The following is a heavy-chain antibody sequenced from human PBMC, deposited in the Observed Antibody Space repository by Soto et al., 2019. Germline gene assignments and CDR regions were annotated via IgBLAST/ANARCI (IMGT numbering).Heavy chain of an antibody. CDR3: ARGSTESYPGSRIFDF. CDR2: ISYDGTSK. V-gene: IGHV3-30*03. Sequence: GGSLRLSCAASGLTFSNHGMHWVRQAPGKGLEWVAVISYDGTSKYYADSVRGRFTISRDNSKNTLYLQMNSLRAEDTAVYYCARGSTESYPGSRIFDFWGRGTLVTVSS. J-gene: IGHJ4*02. CDR1: GLTFSNHG. D-gene: IGHD3-10*01.